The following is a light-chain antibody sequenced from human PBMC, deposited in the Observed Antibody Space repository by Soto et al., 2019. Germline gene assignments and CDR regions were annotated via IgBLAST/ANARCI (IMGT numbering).Light chain of an antibody. J-gene: IGLJ1*01. CDR2: DVS. Sequence: QSVLTQPPSVSGSTGQSVTISCTGTSSDVGGFNYVSWYQHHPGKATKLMIYDVSKRPSGVPDRFSGSKSGNTASLTISGLQAEDEADYYCCSYAGGYTHYVFATGTKLTVL. CDR1: SSDVGGFNY. CDR3: CSYAGGYTHYV. V-gene: IGLV2-11*01.